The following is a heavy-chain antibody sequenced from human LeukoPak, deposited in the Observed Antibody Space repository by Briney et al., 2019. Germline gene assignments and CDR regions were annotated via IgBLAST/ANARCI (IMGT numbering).Heavy chain of an antibody. CDR3: ARLGSSSSIDY. D-gene: IGHD6-6*01. CDR1: GGSFSGYY. Sequence: SETLSLTCAVYGGSFSGYYWNWIRQPPGKGLEWIGEINDSGSTNYNPSLKSRVTISVDTSKNQFSLKLSSVTAADTAVYYCARLGSSSSIDYWGQGTLVTVSS. CDR2: INDSGST. J-gene: IGHJ4*02. V-gene: IGHV4-34*01.